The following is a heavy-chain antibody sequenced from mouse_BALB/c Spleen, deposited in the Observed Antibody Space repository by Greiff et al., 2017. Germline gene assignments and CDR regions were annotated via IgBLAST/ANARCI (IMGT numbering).Heavy chain of an antibody. CDR1: GFSLSTSGMG. Sequence: QVTLKESGPGILQPSQTLSLTCSFSGFSLSTSGMGVGWIRQPSGKGLEWLAHIWWDDDKRYNPALKSRLTISKDTSSNQVFLKIASVDTADTATYYCARLYDYDGEAFAYWGQGTLVTVSA. V-gene: IGHV8-8*01. CDR3: ARLYDYDGEAFAY. D-gene: IGHD2-4*01. CDR2: IWWDDDK. J-gene: IGHJ3*01.